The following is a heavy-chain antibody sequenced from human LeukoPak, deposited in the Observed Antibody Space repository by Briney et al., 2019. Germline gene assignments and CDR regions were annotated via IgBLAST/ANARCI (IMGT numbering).Heavy chain of an antibody. CDR3: ARGRRSSGQRLDY. J-gene: IGHJ4*02. CDR1: GGSFSGYY. CDR2: INHSGST. V-gene: IGHV4-34*01. Sequence: SETMSLTCAVYGGSFSGYYWSWIRQPPGKGLEWIGEINHSGSTNYNPSLKSRASISVDTSKNQFSLKLNSVTAADTAVYYCARGRRSSGQRLDYWGQGTLVTVSS. D-gene: IGHD6-25*01.